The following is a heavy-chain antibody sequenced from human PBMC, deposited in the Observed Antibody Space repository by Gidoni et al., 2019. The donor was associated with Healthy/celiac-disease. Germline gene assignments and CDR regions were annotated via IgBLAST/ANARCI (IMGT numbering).Heavy chain of an antibody. J-gene: IGHJ4*02. CDR2: ISAYNGNT. Sequence: QVQLVQSGAEVKKPGASVKVSCKASGYTFTSYGISWGRQAPGQGLEWMGWISAYNGNTNYAQKLQGRVTMTTDTSTSTAYMELRSLRSDDTAVYYCARDGPTPPGYCTNGVCHSHDYWGQGTLVTVSS. V-gene: IGHV1-18*01. CDR3: ARDGPTPPGYCTNGVCHSHDY. CDR1: GYTFTSYG. D-gene: IGHD2-8*01.